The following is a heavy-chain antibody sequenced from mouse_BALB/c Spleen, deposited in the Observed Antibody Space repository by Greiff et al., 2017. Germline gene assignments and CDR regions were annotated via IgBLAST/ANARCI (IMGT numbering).Heavy chain of an antibody. D-gene: IGHD2-3*01. J-gene: IGHJ2*01. CDR1: GFTFSSYY. CDR2: INSNGGST. CDR3: ARQGEDGYFDY. Sequence: EVKLMESGGGLVKLGGSLKLSCAASGFTFSSYYMSWVRQTPEKRLELVAAINSNGGSTYYPDTVKGRFTISRDNAKNTLYLQMSSLKSEDTALYYCARQGEDGYFDYWGQGTTLTVSS. V-gene: IGHV5-6-2*01.